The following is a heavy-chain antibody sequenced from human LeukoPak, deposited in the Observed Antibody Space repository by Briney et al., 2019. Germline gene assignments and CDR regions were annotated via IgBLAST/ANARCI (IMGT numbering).Heavy chain of an antibody. CDR3: LTIVESVASDI. V-gene: IGHV3-74*01. Sequence: PGGSLRLSCVASGFTFSKYWLHWVREAPGKGLVWVSRINPDDKSTSYVDSVKGRFTISRDDAKKTLYLQMNSLRAEDTAVYYCLTIVESVASDIWGQGTMVTVS. D-gene: IGHD1-26*01. J-gene: IGHJ3*02. CDR2: INPDDKST. CDR1: GFTFSKYW.